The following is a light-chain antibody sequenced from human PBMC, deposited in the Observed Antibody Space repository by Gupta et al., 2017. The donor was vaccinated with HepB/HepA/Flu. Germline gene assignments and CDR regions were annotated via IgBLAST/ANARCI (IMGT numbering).Light chain of an antibody. CDR2: DAS. CDR3: QQRSNWPTWT. CDR1: QSFYTY. Sequence: EIVLTQSPATLSLSPGERATLSCRASQSFYTYLAWYQQKPGQAPRLLIYDASNTATGIPARFSGSGSGTDFTLTISSLEPGDSALYYCQQRSNWPTWTFGQGTKVEIK. J-gene: IGKJ1*01. V-gene: IGKV3-11*01.